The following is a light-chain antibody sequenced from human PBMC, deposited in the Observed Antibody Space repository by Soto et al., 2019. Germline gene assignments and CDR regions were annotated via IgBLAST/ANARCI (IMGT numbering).Light chain of an antibody. V-gene: IGKV1-8*01. CDR3: QQYYSYPLA. CDR1: QRINTY. CDR2: TAS. Sequence: ALRMTQSPSSFSASTGDRVTITCRASQRINTYLAWYQQKPGKAPKLLIYTASTLQSGVPSRFSGSGSGTDFTLTISCLQSEDFATYYCQQYYSYPLAFGQGTRLEIK. J-gene: IGKJ5*01.